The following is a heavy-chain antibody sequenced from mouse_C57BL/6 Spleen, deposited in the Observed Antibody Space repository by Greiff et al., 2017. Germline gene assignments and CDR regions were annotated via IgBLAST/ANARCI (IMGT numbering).Heavy chain of an antibody. CDR1: GYAFSSSW. Sequence: QVHVKQSGPELVKPGASVKISCKASGYAFSSSWMNWVKQRPGKGLEWIGRIYPGDGDTNYNGKFKGKATLTADKSSSTAYMQLSSLTSEDSAVYFCARSGFITTVVADYWGQGTTLTVSS. CDR2: IYPGDGDT. J-gene: IGHJ2*01. CDR3: ARSGFITTVVADY. V-gene: IGHV1-82*01. D-gene: IGHD1-1*01.